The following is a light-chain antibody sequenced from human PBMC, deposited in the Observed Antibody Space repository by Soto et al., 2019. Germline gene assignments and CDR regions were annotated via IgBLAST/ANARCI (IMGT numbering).Light chain of an antibody. CDR1: QRVSSH. CDR3: QQHGSSWT. CDR2: AES. V-gene: IGKV3-15*01. J-gene: IGKJ1*01. Sequence: ETVMTQSPVTLSVSPGDTVTLSCRASQRVSSHLAWYQQKPGQDPRLLISAESTRATGIPVRFSGSGSGTEFTLTISSLQPEDFAVYYCQQHGSSWTFGQGTKVDIK.